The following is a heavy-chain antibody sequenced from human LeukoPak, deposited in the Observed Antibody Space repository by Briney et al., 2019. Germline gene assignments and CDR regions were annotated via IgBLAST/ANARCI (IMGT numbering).Heavy chain of an antibody. V-gene: IGHV1-2*04. Sequence: ASVKLSFKASGYTFTGYYMHWVRHAPGQGLEWMGWINPNSGGTNYAQKFQGWVTMTRDTSISTAYMELSRLRSDDTAVYYCARDLLSYYDILTGYYSGTPPFYWGQGTLVTVSS. D-gene: IGHD3-9*01. CDR2: INPNSGGT. J-gene: IGHJ4*02. CDR3: ARDLLSYYDILTGYYSGTPPFY. CDR1: GYTFTGYY.